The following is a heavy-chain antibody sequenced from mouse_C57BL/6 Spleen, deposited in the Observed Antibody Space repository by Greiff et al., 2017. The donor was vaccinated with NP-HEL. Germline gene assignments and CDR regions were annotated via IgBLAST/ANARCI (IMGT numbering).Heavy chain of an antibody. D-gene: IGHD1-1*01. J-gene: IGHJ3*01. CDR3: GREGGSSAFAY. CDR2: IHPNSGST. CDR1: GYTFTSYW. V-gene: IGHV1-64*01. Sequence: VQLQQPGAELVKPGASVKLSCKASGYTFTSYWMHWVKQRPGQGLEWIGMIHPNSGSTNYNEKFKSKATLTVDKSSSTAYMQLSSLTSEDSAVYYCGREGGSSAFAYWGQGTLVTVSA.